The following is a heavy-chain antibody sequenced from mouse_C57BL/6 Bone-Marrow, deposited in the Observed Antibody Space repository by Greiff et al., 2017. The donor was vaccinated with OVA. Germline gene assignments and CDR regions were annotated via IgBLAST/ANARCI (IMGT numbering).Heavy chain of an antibody. CDR2: ISNGGGST. CDR1: GFTFSDYY. CDR3: ARQDYGSSYDAMDY. D-gene: IGHD1-1*01. V-gene: IGHV5-12*01. Sequence: EVNLVESGGGLVQPGGSLKLSCAASGFTFSDYYMYWVRQTPEKRLEWVAYISNGGGSTYYPDTVKGRFTISRDNAKNTLYLQMSRLKSEDTAMYYCARQDYGSSYDAMDYWGQGTSVTVSS. J-gene: IGHJ4*01.